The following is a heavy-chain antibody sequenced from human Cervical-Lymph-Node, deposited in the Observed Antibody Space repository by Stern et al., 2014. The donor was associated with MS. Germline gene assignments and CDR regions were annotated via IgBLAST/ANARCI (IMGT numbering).Heavy chain of an antibody. CDR2: IYPDVSDI. V-gene: IGHV5-51*03. J-gene: IGHJ6*02. Sequence: QLVQSGAEVKKPGESLKISCKGSGYSFNTFWIGWVRQLPGKGLELMGVIYPDVSDIRYSPSFQGQVTISADKSINTAYLQWSSLKASDTAIYYCARRSADSYYYHGLDVWGQGTTVTVSS. CDR3: ARRSADSYYYHGLDV. CDR1: GYSFNTFW. D-gene: IGHD3-22*01.